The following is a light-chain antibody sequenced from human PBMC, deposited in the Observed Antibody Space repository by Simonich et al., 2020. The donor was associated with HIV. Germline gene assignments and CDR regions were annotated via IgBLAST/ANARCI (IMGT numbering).Light chain of an antibody. CDR3: QQYYGYPPT. CDR2: GAS. V-gene: IGKV1-33*01. Sequence: DIQMTQSPSSLPASVGDRVTITCQASQDITNYLNWYQQKPGKAPKLLIYGASNLETVVPSRFNGTGCGTDFTLTISRLQSEDFATYYCQQYYGYPPTFGPGTKVDI. CDR1: QDITNY. J-gene: IGKJ3*01.